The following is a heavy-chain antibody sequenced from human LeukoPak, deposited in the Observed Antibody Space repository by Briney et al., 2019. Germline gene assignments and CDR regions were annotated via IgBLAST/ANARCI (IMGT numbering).Heavy chain of an antibody. D-gene: IGHD3-22*01. J-gene: IGHJ3*02. V-gene: IGHV3-23*01. CDR3: AKGGDSSGPDAFDI. CDR1: RFTFNTYA. Sequence: GGSLRLSCAASRFTFNTYAVNWVRQAPGKGLEWVSAISGNGDITYYADSVKGRFTISRDNSKNTLYLQMNSLRAEDTAVYYCAKGGDSSGPDAFDIWGQGTMVTVSS. CDR2: ISGNGDIT.